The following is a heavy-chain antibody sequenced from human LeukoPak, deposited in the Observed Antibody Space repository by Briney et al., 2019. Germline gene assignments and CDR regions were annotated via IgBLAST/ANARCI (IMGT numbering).Heavy chain of an antibody. V-gene: IGHV4-30-2*01. Sequence: SETLSLTCAVSGGSISSGGYSWSWIRQPPGKGLEWIGYIYHSGSTYYNPSLKSRVTISVDRSKNQFSLKLSSVTAADTAVYYCARAAYSGSYHSDYWGQGTLVTVSS. J-gene: IGHJ4*02. D-gene: IGHD1-26*01. CDR2: IYHSGST. CDR1: GGSISSGGYS. CDR3: ARAAYSGSYHSDY.